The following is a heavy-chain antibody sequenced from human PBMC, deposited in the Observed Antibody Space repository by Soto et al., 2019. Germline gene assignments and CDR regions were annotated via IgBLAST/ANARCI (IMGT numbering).Heavy chain of an antibody. J-gene: IGHJ4*02. V-gene: IGHV1-46*01. Sequence: AASVKVSCKASGYTFTSYYMHWVRQAPGQGLEWMGISNPSGGSTSYAQKFQGRVTMTRDTSTSTVYMELSSLRSEDTAVYYCASSFVYAAAGNQLGYWGQGTLVTVSS. CDR2: SNPSGGST. D-gene: IGHD6-13*01. CDR1: GYTFTSYY. CDR3: ASSFVYAAAGNQLGY.